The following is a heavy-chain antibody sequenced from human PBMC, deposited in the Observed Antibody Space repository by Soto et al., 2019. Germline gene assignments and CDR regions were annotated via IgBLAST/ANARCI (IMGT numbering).Heavy chain of an antibody. Sequence: SATLSLTCTVSGGSISSFYWSWIRQPPGKGLEWIGYIYWSGGTNYNPSLKSRVTISVDTSKNQLSLKLSSVTAPDTALYYCAWGAGGNNWDKMDVRGQRTTVTVSS. J-gene: IGHJ6*02. CDR3: AWGAGGNNWDKMDV. CDR2: IYWSGGT. V-gene: IGHV4-59*01. D-gene: IGHD3-16*01. CDR1: GGSISSFY.